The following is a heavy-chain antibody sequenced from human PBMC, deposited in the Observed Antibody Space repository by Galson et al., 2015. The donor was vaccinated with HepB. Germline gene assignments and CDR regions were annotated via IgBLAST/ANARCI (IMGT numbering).Heavy chain of an antibody. Sequence: SLRLSCAASGLTFSSYGMHWVRQAPGKGLEWVAVIWHDGSNKYYADSVKGRFTISRDNSKNTLYLQMNGLRVEDTAVYYCASQGGSGYYSQYSWFDPWGQGTLVTVSS. CDR2: IWHDGSNK. J-gene: IGHJ5*02. D-gene: IGHD3-10*01. CDR1: GLTFSSYG. V-gene: IGHV3-33*08. CDR3: ASQGGSGYYSQYSWFDP.